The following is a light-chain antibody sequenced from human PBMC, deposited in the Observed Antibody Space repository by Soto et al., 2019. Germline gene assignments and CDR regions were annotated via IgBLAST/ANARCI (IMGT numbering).Light chain of an antibody. CDR2: TLS. CDR1: QSSLNSDDGNTY. V-gene: IGKV2-40*01. CDR3: MQRKEFPWT. J-gene: IGKJ1*01. Sequence: DSVMTQTPLSLPVTPGEPASISCRSSQSSLNSDDGNTYLDWYLQKPGQSPQLLIYTLSYRDSGDPDMNSGSDAGSNFTLKISSVEAEDVGVYYCMQRKEFPWTFGQGTKVEIK.